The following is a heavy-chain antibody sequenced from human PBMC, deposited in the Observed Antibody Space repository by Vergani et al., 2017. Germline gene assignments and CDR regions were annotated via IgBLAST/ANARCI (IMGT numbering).Heavy chain of an antibody. D-gene: IGHD4-17*01. CDR3: AKDQSAPSNYGDSGIFDY. V-gene: IGHV3-30*18. Sequence: QVQLVESGGGVVQPGRSLRLSCAASGFTFSSYGMHWVRQAPGKGLEWVAVISYDGSNKYYADSVKGRFTISRDNSKNTLYLQMNSLRAEETAVYYCAKDQSAPSNYGDSGIFDYWGQGTLVTVSS. CDR1: GFTFSSYG. CDR2: ISYDGSNK. J-gene: IGHJ4*02.